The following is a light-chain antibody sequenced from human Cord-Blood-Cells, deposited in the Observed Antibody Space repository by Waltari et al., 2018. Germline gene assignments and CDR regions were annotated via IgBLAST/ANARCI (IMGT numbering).Light chain of an antibody. CDR1: QSVLYSSNNKNY. CDR2: WAS. V-gene: IGKV4-1*01. J-gene: IGKJ2*01. Sequence: DIVMTQSPDSLAVSLGGRATILSESSQSVLYSSNNKNYLAWYQQKPGQPPKLLIYWASTLESGVPDRFSGSGSGTDFTLTISSLQAEDVAVYYCQQYYSTPYTFGQGTKLEIK. CDR3: QQYYSTPYT.